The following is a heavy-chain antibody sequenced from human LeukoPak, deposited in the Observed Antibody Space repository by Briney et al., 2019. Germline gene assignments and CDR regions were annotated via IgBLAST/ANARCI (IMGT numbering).Heavy chain of an antibody. CDR1: GFTFGDYA. Sequence: PGGSLRLSCTASGFTFGDYAMSWFRQAPGKGLEWVGFIRSKAYGGTTEYAASVKGRFTISRDDSKSIAYLQMNSLKTEDTAVYYCTTDLDYYYDSSGLLMDVWGKGTTVTVSS. V-gene: IGHV3-49*03. J-gene: IGHJ6*03. CDR2: IRSKAYGGTT. D-gene: IGHD3-22*01. CDR3: TTDLDYYYDSSGLLMDV.